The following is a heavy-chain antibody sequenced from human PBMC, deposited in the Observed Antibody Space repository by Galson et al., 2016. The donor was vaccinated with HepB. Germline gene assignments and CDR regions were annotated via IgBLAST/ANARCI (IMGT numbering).Heavy chain of an antibody. CDR1: GFTSSTYA. CDR2: ISDTGNEK. V-gene: IGHV3-30*04. J-gene: IGHJ4*02. D-gene: IGHD4-23*01. Sequence: SLRLSCAASGFTSSTYAIHWVRQAPGKGLEWVAVISDTGNEKYYADSVKGRFTIARDSSKNTLFLQMNSLRREDTAVYYCARDVHPRLTVVTPVYFDCWGQGTLVTVSS. CDR3: ARDVHPRLTVVTPVYFDC.